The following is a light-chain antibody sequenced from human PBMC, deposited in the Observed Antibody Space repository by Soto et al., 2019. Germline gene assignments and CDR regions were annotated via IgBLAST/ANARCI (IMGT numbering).Light chain of an antibody. CDR1: KLGHKY. V-gene: IGLV3-1*01. J-gene: IGLJ2*01. CDR3: QAWDSSTGV. Sequence: SYELTQPPSVSVSPGQTASITCSGDKLGHKYACWYQQKPGQSPVVVIYEDTKRPSGIPERFSGSSSGNTATLTISGTQAMDEADYYCQAWDSSTGVFGGGTKLTVL. CDR2: EDT.